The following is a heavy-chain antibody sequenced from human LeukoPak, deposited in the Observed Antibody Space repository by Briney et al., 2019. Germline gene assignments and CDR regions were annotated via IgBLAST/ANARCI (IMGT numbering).Heavy chain of an antibody. V-gene: IGHV1-2*02. Sequence: ASVTVSCKASGYTFTGYYMHWVRQAPGQGLEWMGWINPNSGGTNYAQKLQGRVTMTTDTSTSTAYMELRSLRSDDTAVYYCARDVSSTYDFWSGYYYGMDVWGQGTTVTVSS. D-gene: IGHD3-3*01. CDR1: GYTFTGYY. J-gene: IGHJ6*02. CDR3: ARDVSSTYDFWSGYYYGMDV. CDR2: INPNSGGT.